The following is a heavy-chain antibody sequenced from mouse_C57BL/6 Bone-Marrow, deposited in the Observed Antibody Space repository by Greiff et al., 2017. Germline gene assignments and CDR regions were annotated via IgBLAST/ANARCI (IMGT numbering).Heavy chain of an antibody. CDR1: GYTFTSYW. J-gene: IGHJ4*01. V-gene: IGHV1-5*01. Sequence: EVQLQQSGAELVKPGASVKLSCKASGYTFTSYWMHWVKQRPGQGLEWIGAIYPGNSDTSYNQKFKGKAKLTAVTSASTAYMELSSLTNEDSAVYYCTRSDGYYGVYAMDYWGQGTSVTVSS. D-gene: IGHD2-3*01. CDR3: TRSDGYYGVYAMDY. CDR2: IYPGNSDT.